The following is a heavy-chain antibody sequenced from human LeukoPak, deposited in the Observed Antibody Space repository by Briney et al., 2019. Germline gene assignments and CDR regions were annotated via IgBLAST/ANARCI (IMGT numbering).Heavy chain of an antibody. D-gene: IGHD2-15*01. V-gene: IGHV4-31*03. CDR3: ATAGKYCSGGSCYNTFDY. Sequence: PSETLSLTCTVSGGSIGSGGYYWSWIRQLPGKGLEWIGYIYDSGSTYFHPSLKSRLTISLDTSKNQFSLRLTSVTAADTAVYYCATAGKYCSGGSCYNTFDYWGQGTLVTVSS. CDR1: GGSIGSGGYY. J-gene: IGHJ4*02. CDR2: IYDSGST.